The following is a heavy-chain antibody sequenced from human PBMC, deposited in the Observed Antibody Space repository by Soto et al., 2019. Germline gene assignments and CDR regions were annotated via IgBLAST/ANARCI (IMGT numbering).Heavy chain of an antibody. CDR2: IYSGGST. J-gene: IGHJ4*02. D-gene: IGHD3-22*01. V-gene: IGHV3-53*01. CDR1: GFTVSSNY. CDR3: VRSGSLGPFDY. Sequence: GGSLRLSCAASGFTVSSNYMSWVRQAPGKGLEWVSVIYSGGSTYYADSVKGRFTISRDNSKNTLYLQMNSLRAEDTAVYYCVRSGSLGPFDYWGQGTLVTVSS.